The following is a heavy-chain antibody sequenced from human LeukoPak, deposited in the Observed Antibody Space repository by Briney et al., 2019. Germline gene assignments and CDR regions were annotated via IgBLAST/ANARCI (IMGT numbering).Heavy chain of an antibody. J-gene: IGHJ6*04. CDR3: AKDIVQGGRVRGVDYYYGMDV. CDR1: GFTFSSYG. Sequence: GGSLRLSCAASGFTFSSYGMHWVRQAPGKGLEWVAVISYDGSNKYYADSVKGRFTISRDNSKNTLYLQMNSLRAEDTAVYYCAKDIVQGGRVRGVDYYYGMDVWGKGTTVTVSS. D-gene: IGHD3-10*01. V-gene: IGHV3-30*18. CDR2: ISYDGSNK.